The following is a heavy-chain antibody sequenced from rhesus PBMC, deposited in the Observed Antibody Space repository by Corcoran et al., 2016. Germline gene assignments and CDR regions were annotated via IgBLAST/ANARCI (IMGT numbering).Heavy chain of an antibody. D-gene: IGHD3-28*01. J-gene: IGHJ4*01. CDR3: ARGVWGSGYYTEDF. V-gene: IGHV4-173*01. CDR1: GGSISRNW. CDR2: TSGGGGRA. Sequence: QLQLQESGPGLVKPSETLSLTCAVPGGSISRNWWSWLRQPTGTGLVGSGRTSGGGGRANDNPYLTCIVTISTEKSKHQVTLKLISVTAADTAVYYCARGVWGSGYYTEDFWGQGVLVTVSS.